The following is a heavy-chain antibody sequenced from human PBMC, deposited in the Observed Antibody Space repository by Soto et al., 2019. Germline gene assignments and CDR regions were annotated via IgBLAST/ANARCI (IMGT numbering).Heavy chain of an antibody. V-gene: IGHV4-34*01. Sequence: SETLSLTCAVYGGSFSDFYWSWIRQPPGKGLEWIGEINHSGSTNYNPSLESRVAISVDTSKNQFSLDVSSVTAADTAVFYCARGSYIVRGVIDYWGQGTLVTVSS. J-gene: IGHJ4*02. CDR1: GGSFSDFY. D-gene: IGHD3-10*01. CDR3: ARGSYIVRGVIDY. CDR2: INHSGST.